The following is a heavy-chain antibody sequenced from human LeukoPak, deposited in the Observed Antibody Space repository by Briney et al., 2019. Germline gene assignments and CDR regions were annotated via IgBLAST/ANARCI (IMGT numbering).Heavy chain of an antibody. V-gene: IGHV3-21*01. J-gene: IGHJ4*02. CDR3: ARALIGYYFDY. Sequence: GGSLRLSCAASGFSFSSYSMKWVRQAPGKGLEWVSSISSSSNYIYYADSVKGRFTISRDNAKNSLYLQMNSLRAEETAVYYCARALIGYYFDYWGQGTLVTVSS. CDR2: ISSSSNYI. D-gene: IGHD2-8*01. CDR1: GFSFSSYS.